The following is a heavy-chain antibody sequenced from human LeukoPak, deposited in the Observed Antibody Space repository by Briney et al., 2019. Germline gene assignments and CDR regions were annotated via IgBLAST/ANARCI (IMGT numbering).Heavy chain of an antibody. J-gene: IGHJ4*02. CDR3: ARTYSRESGYDFVFHY. D-gene: IGHD5-12*01. V-gene: IGHV3-33*01. Sequence: GGSLRLSCAASGFSFSSYGLHWVRQAPGKGLEWVSAISYDGKNIHYADSVKGRFTISRDSSRNTVYLQMNSLRVEDTAVYYCARTYSRESGYDFVFHYWGQGTRVTVSS. CDR2: ISYDGKNI. CDR1: GFSFSSYG.